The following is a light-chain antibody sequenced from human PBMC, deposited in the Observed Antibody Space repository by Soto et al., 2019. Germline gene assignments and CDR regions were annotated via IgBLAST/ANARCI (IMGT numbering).Light chain of an antibody. V-gene: IGLV1-47*01. J-gene: IGLJ1*01. CDR3: AAWDDSLSGRV. CDR1: SSNIGSNY. CDR2: RNN. Sequence: QSVLTQPPSASGTPGQRVTISCSGSSSNIGSNYVYWYQQLPGTAPKLLIYRNNQRPSGVPDRFSGSKSGTSASLAISGLRSEDEADDYCAAWDDSLSGRVFGTGTKLTVL.